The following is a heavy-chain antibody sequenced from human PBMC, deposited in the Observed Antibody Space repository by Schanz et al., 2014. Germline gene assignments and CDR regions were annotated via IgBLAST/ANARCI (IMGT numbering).Heavy chain of an antibody. J-gene: IGHJ4*02. CDR3: ATGFGEFLGY. V-gene: IGHV4-30-4*07. Sequence: QVQLQESGPGLVKPSETLSLTCAVSGGSISMGYYSWSWIRQPPGKGPEWIGYIYYSGRTTSYNPSLKSRLTISVAPSKNQFSLKLSSVTAADTAVYYCATGFGEFLGYWGQGTLVTVSS. D-gene: IGHD3-10*01. CDR1: GGSISMGYYS. CDR2: IYYSGRTT.